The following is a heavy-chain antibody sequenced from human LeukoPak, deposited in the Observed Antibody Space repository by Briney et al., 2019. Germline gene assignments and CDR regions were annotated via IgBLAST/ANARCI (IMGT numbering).Heavy chain of an antibody. CDR3: ARDPSIFGGPGNFDV. V-gene: IGHV1-2*02. CDR2: INPNSGGT. CDR1: GYTFTGYY. Sequence: ASVKVSCKASGYTFTGYYMHWVRQAPGQGLEWMGWINPNSGGTNYAQKFQGRVTMTRDTSTRTFFMELSSLRSEDTAVYYCARDPSIFGGPGNFDVWGQGTMITVSS. D-gene: IGHD3-3*02. J-gene: IGHJ3*01.